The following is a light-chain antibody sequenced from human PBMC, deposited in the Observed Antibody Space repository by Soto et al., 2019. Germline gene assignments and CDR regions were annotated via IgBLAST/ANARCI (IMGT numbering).Light chain of an antibody. CDR1: QSVSSSY. J-gene: IGKJ5*01. CDR2: GAS. V-gene: IGKV3-20*01. CDR3: QQYDNSPIT. Sequence: EIVLTQSPATLSLSPGDTATVSCRASQSVSSSYLAWYQQKPGQAPRLLIYGASSRATGIPDRFSGTGSETDFTLTISRLEPEDFAVYYCQQYDNSPITFGQGTRLEIK.